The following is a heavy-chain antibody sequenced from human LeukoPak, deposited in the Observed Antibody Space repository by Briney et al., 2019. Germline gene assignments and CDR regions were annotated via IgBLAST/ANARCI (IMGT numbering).Heavy chain of an antibody. J-gene: IGHJ4*02. D-gene: IGHD3-22*01. Sequence: PGGSLRLSCAVSGVTLSNYGMSWVRQAPGKGLEWVAGISGSGGSTNYADSVKGRFTISRDNPKNTLYLQMNSLRAEDTAVYFCAKRGVVIRVILVGFDKEAYYFDFWGQGALVTVSS. CDR3: AKRGVVIRVILVGFDKEAYYFDF. CDR2: ISGSGGST. CDR1: GVTLSNYG. V-gene: IGHV3-23*01.